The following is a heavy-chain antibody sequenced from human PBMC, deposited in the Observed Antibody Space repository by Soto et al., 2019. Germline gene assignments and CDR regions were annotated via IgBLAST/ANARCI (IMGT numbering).Heavy chain of an antibody. D-gene: IGHD1-1*01. J-gene: IGHJ6*02. V-gene: IGHV2-5*01. CDR1: GFSLSTTGEG. CDR3: AHRRPGDTSPDYNGLDV. Sequence: QITLKEAGPTLVKPTQTLTLTCTFSGFSLSTTGEGVFWIRQPPGKAPEGLALVHRNDDKRYSPSLRPTTTVRKDTSRNQVVLSLSNLDPVDTGTYYCAHRRPGDTSPDYNGLDVWGQGTTVIVSS. CDR2: VHRNDDK.